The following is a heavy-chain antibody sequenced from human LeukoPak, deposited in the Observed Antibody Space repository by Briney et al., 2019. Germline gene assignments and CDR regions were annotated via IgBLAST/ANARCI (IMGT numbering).Heavy chain of an antibody. CDR2: IKQDGSEK. Sequence: GGSLRLSCAASGFTFSSYWMTWVRQAPGRGLEWVANIKQDGSEKYYVDSVKGRFTISRDNAKNSLYLQMNSLRAEDTAVYYCARGVVAGTEDYWGQGTLVTVSS. CDR1: GFTFSSYW. V-gene: IGHV3-7*01. D-gene: IGHD6-19*01. CDR3: ARGVVAGTEDY. J-gene: IGHJ4*02.